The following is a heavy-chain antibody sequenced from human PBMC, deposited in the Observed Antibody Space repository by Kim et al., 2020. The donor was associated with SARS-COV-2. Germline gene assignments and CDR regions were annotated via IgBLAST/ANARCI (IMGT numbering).Heavy chain of an antibody. CDR3: ARFGGWAAGGTY. V-gene: IGHV5-51*01. Sequence: RYSPSFQGKVTISADKSISTAYLQWSSLKASDTAMYYCARFGGWAAGGTYWGQGTLVTVSS. J-gene: IGHJ4*02. D-gene: IGHD6-13*01.